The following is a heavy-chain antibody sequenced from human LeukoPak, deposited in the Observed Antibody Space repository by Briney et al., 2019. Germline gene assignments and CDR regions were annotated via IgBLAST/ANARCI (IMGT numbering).Heavy chain of an antibody. D-gene: IGHD2-15*01. Sequence: PGGSLRLSCAASGFTFSSYSMNWVRQAPGKGLEWVSSISSSSTYIYYVDSVKGRFTISRDNSKNSLYLQMNSLRTEDTALYYCAKDIGVGYCNGCLFDYWGQGTLVTVSS. CDR3: AKDIGVGYCNGCLFDY. CDR2: ISSSSTYI. J-gene: IGHJ4*02. V-gene: IGHV3-21*04. CDR1: GFTFSSYS.